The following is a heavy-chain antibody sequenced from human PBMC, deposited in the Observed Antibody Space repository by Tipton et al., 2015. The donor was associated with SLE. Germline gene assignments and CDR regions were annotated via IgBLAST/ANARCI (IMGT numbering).Heavy chain of an antibody. CDR1: GGYFSSNAYY. V-gene: IGHV4-31*03. CDR3: ARGKVPPYYFDW. Sequence: TLSLTCSVSGGYFSSNAYYWSWVRQHPGKGLEWIGHVYYSGAASYNPSLENRVSISVDTSKNQFSLSLSSVTAADTAIYYCARGKVPPYYFDWWGPGTLVTVSS. CDR2: VYYSGAA. J-gene: IGHJ4*02.